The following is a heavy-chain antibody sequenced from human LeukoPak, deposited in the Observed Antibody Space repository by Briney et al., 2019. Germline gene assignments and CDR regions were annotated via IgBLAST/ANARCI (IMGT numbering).Heavy chain of an antibody. CDR2: MSHNGSDK. Sequence: GGSLRLSCAVSGFTFSNYVMHWVCQAPGQGLEWVALMSHNGSDKDYANSMTARITISTDNSKTSMYLSTNSLRAEATAVYSCARYGWSQCPAPGTPLFDSWGQGTLVTVSS. V-gene: IGHV3-30*04. D-gene: IGHD3-10*01. CDR1: GFTFSNYV. CDR3: ARYGWSQCPAPGTPLFDS. J-gene: IGHJ4*02.